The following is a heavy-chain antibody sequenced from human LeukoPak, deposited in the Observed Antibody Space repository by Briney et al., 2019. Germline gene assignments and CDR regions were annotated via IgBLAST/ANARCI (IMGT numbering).Heavy chain of an antibody. CDR2: IIPIFGTA. V-gene: IGHV1-69*06. D-gene: IGHD3-10*01. J-gene: IGHJ6*04. Sequence: WASVKLSCKASGGTFSSYAISWVRKAPGQGLELMGGIIPIFGTANYAQKFQGRVTITADKSTSTAYMELSSLRSEDTAVYYCASRWFGEILTGYYYYGMDVWGKGTTVTVSS. CDR1: GGTFSSYA. CDR3: ASRWFGEILTGYYYYGMDV.